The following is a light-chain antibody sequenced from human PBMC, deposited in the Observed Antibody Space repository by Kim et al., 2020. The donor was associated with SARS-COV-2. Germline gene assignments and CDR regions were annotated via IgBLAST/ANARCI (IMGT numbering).Light chain of an antibody. CDR2: GYN. V-gene: IGLV3-19*01. CDR1: SLKRDC. Sequence: AWGRKVRCTGQGASLKRDCPSWHQQRPGHAPVLVIYGYNNRPSGIPVRFSGSTSGNTAALTITGAQAEDEADYYCDSRDSGGNHVVFGGGTQLTVL. CDR3: DSRDSGGNHVV. J-gene: IGLJ2*01.